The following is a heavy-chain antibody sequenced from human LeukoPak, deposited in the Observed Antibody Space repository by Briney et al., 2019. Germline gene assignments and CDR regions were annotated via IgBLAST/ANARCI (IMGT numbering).Heavy chain of an antibody. Sequence: SETLSLTCAVYGGSLSGYYWSWIRQPPGKGLEWIGEINHSGSTNYNPSLKSRVTISVDTSKNQFSLKLSSVTAADTAVYYCATLSTPTTWIQLSYYFDYWGQGTLVTVSS. V-gene: IGHV4-34*01. CDR2: INHSGST. D-gene: IGHD5-18*01. CDR1: GGSLSGYY. CDR3: ATLSTPTTWIQLSYYFDY. J-gene: IGHJ4*02.